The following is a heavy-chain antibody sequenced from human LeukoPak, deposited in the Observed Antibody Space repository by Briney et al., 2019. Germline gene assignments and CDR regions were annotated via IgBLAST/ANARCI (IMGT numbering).Heavy chain of an antibody. CDR2: ISSGGST. D-gene: IGHD2-21*01. Sequence: GGSLRLSCAASGFTVSSDYMSWVRQAPGKGLEWVSLISSGGSTYYADSVKGRFTISRDNSKNTLYLQMNSLRAEDTAVYYCARLVNYYFDYWGQGTLVTVSS. CDR3: ARLVNYYFDY. V-gene: IGHV3-53*01. CDR1: GFTVSSDY. J-gene: IGHJ4*02.